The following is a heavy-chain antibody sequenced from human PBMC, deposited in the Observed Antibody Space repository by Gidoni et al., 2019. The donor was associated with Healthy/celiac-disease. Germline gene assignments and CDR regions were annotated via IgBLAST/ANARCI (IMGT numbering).Heavy chain of an antibody. CDR1: GYTFTGYY. V-gene: IGHV1-2*04. CDR2: INPNSGGT. J-gene: IGHJ4*02. Sequence: QVQLVQSGAAVKKPGASVKVSCKASGYTFTGYYMHWVRQAPGQGLEWMGWINPNSGGTNYAQKFQGWVTMTRDTSISTAYMELSRLRSDDTAVYYCAKSPPEFGVLTGYSDWGQGTLVTVSS. CDR3: AKSPPEFGVLTGYSD. D-gene: IGHD3-9*01.